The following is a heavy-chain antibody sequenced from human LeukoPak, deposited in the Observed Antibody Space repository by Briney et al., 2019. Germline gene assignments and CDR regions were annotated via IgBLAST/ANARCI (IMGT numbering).Heavy chain of an antibody. CDR3: VKDEARWLHHGFDY. Sequence: GGSLRLSYAVSGFTFSSYGMHWVRQAPGKGLEWVAFIQYDGSEKYYADSVKGRFTMSRDNSKNTLYLQMNSPRTEDTAVYYCVKDEARWLHHGFDYWGQGTLVTVSS. CDR1: GFTFSSYG. V-gene: IGHV3-30*02. CDR2: IQYDGSEK. J-gene: IGHJ4*02. D-gene: IGHD5-24*01.